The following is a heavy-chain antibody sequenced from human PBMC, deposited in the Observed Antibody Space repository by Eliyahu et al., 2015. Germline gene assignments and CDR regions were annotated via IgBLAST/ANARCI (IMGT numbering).Heavy chain of an antibody. V-gene: IGHV1-2*04. J-gene: IGHJ3*02. CDR2: INPNSGGT. CDR1: GYTFTGYY. CDR3: ARDRGTYYYDSSGKNAFDI. Sequence: QVQLVQSGAEVKKPGASVKVSCKASGYTFTGYYXXWVRQAPGQGLEWMGWINPNSGGTNYAQKFQGWVTMTRDTSISTAYMELSRLRSDDTAVYYCARDRGTYYYDSSGKNAFDIWGQGTMVTVSS. D-gene: IGHD3-22*01.